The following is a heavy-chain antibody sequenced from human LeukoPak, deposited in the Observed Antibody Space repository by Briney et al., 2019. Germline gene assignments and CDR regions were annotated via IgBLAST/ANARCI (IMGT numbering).Heavy chain of an antibody. CDR3: ANDRENTCSTDGSFDY. CDR2: IRSDGTHE. J-gene: IGHJ4*02. V-gene: IGHV3-30*02. CDR1: GFAFSTVG. Sequence: PGGSLRLSCAASGFAFSTVGMYCVRQAPGKGLDWVAFIRSDGTHEKYGDSVKGRFTISRDNSKNTLYLQMNSLRAEDTAVYYCANDRENTCSTDGSFDYLGQGTLLTVSS. D-gene: IGHD4-17*01.